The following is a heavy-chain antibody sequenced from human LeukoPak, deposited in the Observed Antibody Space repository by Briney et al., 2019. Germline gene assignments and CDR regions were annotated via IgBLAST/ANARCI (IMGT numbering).Heavy chain of an antibody. V-gene: IGHV3-30*03. CDR3: ARGGGYCSRTGCYGIDY. D-gene: IGHD2-2*01. J-gene: IGHJ4*02. Sequence: GGSLRLSCAASGFTFSSYGMHWVRQAPGKGLEWVAVISYDGSNKYYADSVKGRFTISRDNSKNTLNLQMGSLRAEDMAVYYCARGGGYCSRTGCYGIDYWGQGTLVTVSS. CDR1: GFTFSSYG. CDR2: ISYDGSNK.